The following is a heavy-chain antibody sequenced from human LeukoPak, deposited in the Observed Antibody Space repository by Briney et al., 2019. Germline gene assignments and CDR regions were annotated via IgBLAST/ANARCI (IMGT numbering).Heavy chain of an antibody. CDR1: GFTFSSYA. V-gene: IGHV3-23*01. J-gene: IGHJ6*02. D-gene: IGHD3-3*01. Sequence: GGSLRLSCAASGFTFSSYAMSWVRQAPGKGLEWVSAISGSGGSTYYADSVKGRFTISRDNSKNTLYLQMNSLRAGDTAVYYCAKQYYDFWSGYYNYYYGMDVWGQGTTVTVSS. CDR3: AKQYYDFWSGYYNYYYGMDV. CDR2: ISGSGGST.